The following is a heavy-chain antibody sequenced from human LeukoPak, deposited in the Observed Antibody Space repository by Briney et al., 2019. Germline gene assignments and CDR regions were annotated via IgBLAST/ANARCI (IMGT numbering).Heavy chain of an antibody. CDR1: GFTFSSYA. J-gene: IGHJ6*03. CDR3: ARERFLEWLSSYYYMDV. V-gene: IGHV3-23*01. D-gene: IGHD3-3*01. CDR2: ISGSGGST. Sequence: SGGSLRLSCAASGFTFSSYAMSWVRQAPGKGLEWVSAISGSGGSTYYADSVKGRFTISRDNAKNSLYLQMNSLRAEDTAVYYCARERFLEWLSSYYYMDVWGKGTTVTVSS.